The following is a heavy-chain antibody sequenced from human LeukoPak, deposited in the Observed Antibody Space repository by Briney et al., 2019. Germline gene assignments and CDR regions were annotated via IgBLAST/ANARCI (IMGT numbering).Heavy chain of an antibody. D-gene: IGHD1-26*01. CDR2: TYYRSKWYN. J-gene: IGHJ3*02. V-gene: IGHV6-1*01. CDR1: GDSVSSNSAA. CDR3: ARGGIGGSYDSDAFDI. Sequence: SQTLSLTCAISGDSVSSNSAAWNWIRQSPSRGLEWLGRTYYRSKWYNDYAVSVKSRITISPDTSKNQFSLQLNSVTPEDTAVYYCARGGIGGSYDSDAFDIWGQGTMVTVSS.